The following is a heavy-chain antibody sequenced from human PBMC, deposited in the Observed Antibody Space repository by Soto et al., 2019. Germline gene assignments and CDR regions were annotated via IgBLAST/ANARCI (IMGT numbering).Heavy chain of an antibody. Sequence: PGGSLRLSCAASGFTFSSYDMHWVRQATGKGLEWVSAIGTAGDTYYPGSVKGRFTISRENAKNSLYLQMNSLRAGDTAVYYCARASSGWSFDYWGQGTLVTVSS. J-gene: IGHJ4*02. CDR1: GFTFSSYD. D-gene: IGHD6-19*01. V-gene: IGHV3-13*01. CDR2: IGTAGDT. CDR3: ARASSGWSFDY.